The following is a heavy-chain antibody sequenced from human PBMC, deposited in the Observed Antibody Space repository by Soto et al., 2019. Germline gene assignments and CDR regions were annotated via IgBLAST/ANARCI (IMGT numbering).Heavy chain of an antibody. Sequence: ASVKVSCKASGYTFTGYYMHWVRQAPGQGLEWMGWINPNSGGTNYAQKFQGWVTMTRDTSISTAYMELSRLRSDDTAVYYCARGSNGLWFGELYIREFGYWGQGTLVTVSS. CDR3: ARGSNGLWFGELYIREFGY. CDR2: INPNSGGT. D-gene: IGHD3-10*01. CDR1: GYTFTGYY. J-gene: IGHJ4*02. V-gene: IGHV1-2*04.